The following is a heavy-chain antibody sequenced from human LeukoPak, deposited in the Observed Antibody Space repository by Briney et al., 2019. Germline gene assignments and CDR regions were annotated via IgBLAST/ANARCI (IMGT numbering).Heavy chain of an antibody. CDR2: IRYDGSNK. J-gene: IGHJ4*02. CDR1: GFTFSSYG. D-gene: IGHD3-22*01. CDR3: AKDSLVFYYDSHYFDY. Sequence: GGSLRLSCAASGFTFSSYGMHWVRQAPGKGLEGVAFIRYDGSNKYYADSVKGRFTISRDNSKNTLYLQMNSLRAEDTAVYYCAKDSLVFYYDSHYFDYWGQGTLVTVSS. V-gene: IGHV3-30*02.